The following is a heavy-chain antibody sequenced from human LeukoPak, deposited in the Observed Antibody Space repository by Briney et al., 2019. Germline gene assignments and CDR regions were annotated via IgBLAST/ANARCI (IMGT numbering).Heavy chain of an antibody. Sequence: EASVKVSCKASGYTFTDYYMHWVRQAPGQGLEWMGRINPNSGGTSYAQKFQGRVTITRDTAASTAYMELSSLRSEDTAVYYCAREGLVLPFDYWGQGTLVTVSS. CDR3: AREGLVLPFDY. CDR2: INPNSGGT. CDR1: GYTFTDYY. J-gene: IGHJ4*02. D-gene: IGHD4/OR15-4a*01. V-gene: IGHV1-2*06.